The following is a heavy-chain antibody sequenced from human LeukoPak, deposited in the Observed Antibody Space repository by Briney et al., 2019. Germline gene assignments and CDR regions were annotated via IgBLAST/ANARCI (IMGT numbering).Heavy chain of an antibody. V-gene: IGHV1-18*01. D-gene: IGHD6-19*01. Sequence: ASVKVSCKASGYTFTSYGISWVRQAPGQGLEWMGWFSADNSNTHYAQKVQARVTMTTDTSTSTAYMELRSLRSDDTAVYYCARDQWLVGVDYWGQGTLVTVSS. CDR2: FSADNSNT. CDR3: ARDQWLVGVDY. CDR1: GYTFTSYG. J-gene: IGHJ4*02.